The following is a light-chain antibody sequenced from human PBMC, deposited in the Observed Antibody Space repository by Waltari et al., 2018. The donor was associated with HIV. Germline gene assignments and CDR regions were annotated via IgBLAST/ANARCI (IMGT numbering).Light chain of an antibody. CDR3: QPSYSTLALT. CDR2: AAS. J-gene: IGKJ4*01. V-gene: IGKV1-39*01. CDR1: QSINTY. Sequence: DIQMTQSPSSLSVSVGDRVTITCRASQSINTYLHGDQHKQGRAPKLLIYAASTLQTGVPSRFSGSWSGTYFSLTISSLQPEDFATYYCQPSYSTLALTFGGGTRVDMK.